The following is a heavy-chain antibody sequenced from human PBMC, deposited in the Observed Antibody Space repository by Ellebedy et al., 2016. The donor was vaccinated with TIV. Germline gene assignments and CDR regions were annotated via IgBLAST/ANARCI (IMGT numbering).Heavy chain of an antibody. Sequence: ASVKVSXXASGYTFTSYDINWVRQATGQGLEWMGWMNPNSGNTGYAQKFQGRVTMTRNTSISTAYMELSSLRSEDTAVYYCARVTRGGEPPFHYWGQGTLVTVSS. V-gene: IGHV1-8*01. CDR2: MNPNSGNT. CDR3: ARVTRGGEPPFHY. D-gene: IGHD2-21*01. CDR1: GYTFTSYD. J-gene: IGHJ4*02.